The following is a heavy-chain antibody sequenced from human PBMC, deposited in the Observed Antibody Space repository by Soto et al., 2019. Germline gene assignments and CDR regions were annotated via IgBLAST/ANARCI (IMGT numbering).Heavy chain of an antibody. Sequence: SETLSLTCTVSGGSVSSGSYYWSWIRQPPGKGLEWIGYIYYSGSTNYNPSLKSRVTISVDTSKNQFSLKLSSVTAADTAVYYCARAGYGEPYYFDYWGQGTLVTVSS. D-gene: IGHD6-13*01. CDR2: IYYSGST. CDR1: GGSVSSGSYY. V-gene: IGHV4-61*01. J-gene: IGHJ4*02. CDR3: ARAGYGEPYYFDY.